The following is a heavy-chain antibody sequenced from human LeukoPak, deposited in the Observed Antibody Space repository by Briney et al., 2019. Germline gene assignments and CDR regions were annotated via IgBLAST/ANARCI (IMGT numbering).Heavy chain of an antibody. CDR2: IGYDGSTE. J-gene: IGHJ4*02. CDR1: GFTFSSYG. CDR3: AKEYSSGRIDY. Sequence: TGGSLRLSCAASGFTFSSYGMHWVRQAPGKGLEWVAVIGYDGSTEYYADSVKGRFTISRDNSKNTLYLQANSLRAEDTAVYYCAKEYSSGRIDYWGQGTLVTASS. V-gene: IGHV3-30*18. D-gene: IGHD6-19*01.